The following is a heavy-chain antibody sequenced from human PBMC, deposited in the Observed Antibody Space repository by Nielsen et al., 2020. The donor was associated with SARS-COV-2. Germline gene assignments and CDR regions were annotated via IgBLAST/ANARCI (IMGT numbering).Heavy chain of an antibody. J-gene: IGHJ4*02. Sequence: GGSLRLSCAASGFTFSTYSMNWVRQAPGKGLEWVSSISSSSSYIYYADSVKGRFTISRDNAKNSLYLQMNSLRADDTAVYYCASSTVTRDWGQGTLVTVSS. CDR3: ASSTVTRD. D-gene: IGHD4-17*01. V-gene: IGHV3-21*01. CDR1: GFTFSTYS. CDR2: ISSSSSYI.